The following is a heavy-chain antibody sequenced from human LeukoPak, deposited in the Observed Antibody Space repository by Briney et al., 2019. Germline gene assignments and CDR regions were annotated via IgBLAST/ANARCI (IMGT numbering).Heavy chain of an antibody. V-gene: IGHV3-23*01. D-gene: IGHD3-10*02. CDR3: AELGITMIGGV. CDR1: GFTVSSYA. CDR2: ISGSGGST. J-gene: IGHJ6*04. Sequence: PGGSLRLSCAASGFTVSSYAMSWVRQAPGKGLEWVSAISGSGGSTYYADSVKGRFTIPRDNAKNSLYLQMNSLRAEDTAVYYCAELGITMIGGVWGKGTTVTISS.